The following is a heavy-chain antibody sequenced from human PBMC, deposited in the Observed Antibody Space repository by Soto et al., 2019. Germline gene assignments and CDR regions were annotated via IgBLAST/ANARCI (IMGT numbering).Heavy chain of an antibody. D-gene: IGHD2-15*01. CDR1: GFTFSSYG. CDR3: AKGGGYCSGGSCYPEYFQH. V-gene: IGHV3-30*18. J-gene: IGHJ1*01. Sequence: GSLRLSCAASGFTFSSYGMHWVRQAPGKGLEWVAVISYDGSNKYYADSVKGRFTISRDNSKNTLYLQMNSLRAEDTAVYYCAKGGGYCSGGSCYPEYFQHWGQGTLVTVSS. CDR2: ISYDGSNK.